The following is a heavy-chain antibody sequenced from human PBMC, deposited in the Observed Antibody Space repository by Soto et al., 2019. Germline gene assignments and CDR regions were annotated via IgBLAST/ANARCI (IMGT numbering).Heavy chain of an antibody. CDR1: GGSISMNW. D-gene: IGHD3-10*01. V-gene: IGHV4-4*02. J-gene: IGHJ4*02. CDR3: ARVVQGIDY. CDR2: ICHSGST. Sequence: QVQLQESGPGLVKPSGTLSLTCAVSGGSISMNWWSWVRQPPGKGLEWIGEICHSGSTNCNPSLKSRVTISVDKSKNQFSLKLSSVTAADTAVYYCARVVQGIDYWGQGTLVTVSS.